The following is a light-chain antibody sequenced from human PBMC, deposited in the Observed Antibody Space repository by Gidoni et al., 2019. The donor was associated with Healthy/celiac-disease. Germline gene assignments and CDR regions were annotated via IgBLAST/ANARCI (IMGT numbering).Light chain of an antibody. CDR1: NIGGKN. V-gene: IGLV3-9*01. Sequence: SYELTQPLPVSVALGQPARITCGGNNIGGKNVHWYQQKPGQAPVLVNYRDSNRPSGIPERFPGSNSGNTATLSISRAQAGDEADYYCQVWDSSTADVVFGGGTKLTVL. CDR2: RDS. CDR3: QVWDSSTADVV. J-gene: IGLJ2*01.